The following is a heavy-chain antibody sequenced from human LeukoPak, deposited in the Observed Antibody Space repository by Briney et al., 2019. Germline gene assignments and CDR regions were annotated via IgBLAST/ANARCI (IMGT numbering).Heavy chain of an antibody. Sequence: GGSLRLSCAASGFTFSSYAMHWVRQAPGKGLKYVSAISSNGGSTYYANSVKGRFTISRDNSKNTLYLQMGSLRAEDMAVYYCARDTGYGAFDIWGQGTMVTVSS. CDR2: ISSNGGST. CDR3: ARDTGYGAFDI. J-gene: IGHJ3*02. D-gene: IGHD5-12*01. V-gene: IGHV3-64*01. CDR1: GFTFSSYA.